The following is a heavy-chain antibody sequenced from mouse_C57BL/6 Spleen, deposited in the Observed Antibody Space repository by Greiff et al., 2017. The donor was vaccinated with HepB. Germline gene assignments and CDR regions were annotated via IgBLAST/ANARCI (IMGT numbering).Heavy chain of an antibody. CDR3: ASGGLRLRGEYFDY. Sequence: VQLKQSGPGLVKPSQSLSLTCSVTGYSITSGYYWNWIRQFPGNNLEWMGYISYDGSNNYNPSLKNRISITRDTSKNQFFLKLNSVTTEDTATYYCASGGLRLRGEYFDYWGQGTTLTVSS. CDR1: GYSITSGYY. D-gene: IGHD3-2*02. V-gene: IGHV3-6*01. CDR2: ISYDGSN. J-gene: IGHJ2*01.